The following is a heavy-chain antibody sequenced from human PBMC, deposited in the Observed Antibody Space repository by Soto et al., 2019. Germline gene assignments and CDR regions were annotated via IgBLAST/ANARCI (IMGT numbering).Heavy chain of an antibody. CDR2: IIPIFGTA. Sequence: QVQLVQSGAEVKKPGSSVKVSCKASGGTFSSYAISWVRQAPGQGLEWMGGIIPIFGTANYAQKFQGRVTITADESTSTAYMELSSLRPEDTAVYYCARETADIVGDWYFDLWGRGTLVTVSS. D-gene: IGHD5-12*01. CDR3: ARETADIVGDWYFDL. J-gene: IGHJ2*01. CDR1: GGTFSSYA. V-gene: IGHV1-69*01.